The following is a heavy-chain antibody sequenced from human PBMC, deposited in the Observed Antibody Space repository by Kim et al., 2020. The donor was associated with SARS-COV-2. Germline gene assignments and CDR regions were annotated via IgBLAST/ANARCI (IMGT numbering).Heavy chain of an antibody. Sequence: GGSLRLSCAASGITFGHYALSWVRQAPGKGLEWVSTVSDNGRTTYHADSVKGRITISRDNSKTTLHLQMNSLTAEDTAVYYCAKGLTRSWYVALLFAIWG. CDR2: VSDNGRTT. J-gene: IGHJ3*02. D-gene: IGHD6-13*01. CDR3: AKGLTRSWYVALLFAI. V-gene: IGHV3-23*01. CDR1: GITFGHYA.